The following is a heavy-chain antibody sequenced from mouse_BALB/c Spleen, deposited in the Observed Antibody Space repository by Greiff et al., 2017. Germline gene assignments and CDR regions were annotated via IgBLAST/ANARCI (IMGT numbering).Heavy chain of an antibody. CDR1: GFTFSSYA. Sequence: EVMLVESGGGLVKPGGSLKLSCAASGFTFSSYAMYWVRQTPEKRLEWVASISSGGSTYYPDSVKGRFTISRDNARNILYLQMSSLRSEDTAMYYCARYRYDDDYWGQGTTLTVSS. D-gene: IGHD2-14*01. CDR2: ISSGGST. CDR3: ARYRYDDDY. V-gene: IGHV5-6-5*01. J-gene: IGHJ2*01.